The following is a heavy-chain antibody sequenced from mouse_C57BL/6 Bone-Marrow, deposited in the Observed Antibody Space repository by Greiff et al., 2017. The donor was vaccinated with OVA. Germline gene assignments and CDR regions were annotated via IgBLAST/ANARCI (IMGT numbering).Heavy chain of an antibody. D-gene: IGHD2-2*01. CDR1: GYTFTDYY. V-gene: IGHV1-76*01. J-gene: IGHJ3*01. CDR3: AREILWLRRRASFAY. Sequence: QVQLQQSGAELVRPGASVKLSCKASGYTFTDYYINWVKQRPGQGLEWIARIYPGSGNTYYNEKFKGKATLTAEKSSSTAYMQLSSLTSEDSAVYFCAREILWLRRRASFAYWGQGTLVTVSA. CDR2: IYPGSGNT.